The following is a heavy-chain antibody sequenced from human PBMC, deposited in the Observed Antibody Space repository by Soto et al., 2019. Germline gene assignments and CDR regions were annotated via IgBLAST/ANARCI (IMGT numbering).Heavy chain of an antibody. CDR1: GFTFGSYG. CDR3: ARAVYGDYESYYGMDV. D-gene: IGHD4-17*01. J-gene: IGHJ6*02. Sequence: QVHLAESGGGVVQPGSSLRLPCAASGFTFGSYGMHWVRRAPGKGLEWVAVIWYDGSNKYYADSVKGRFTISRDNSKNTLFLQMNSLRGEDTAVYYWARAVYGDYESYYGMDVWGQGTTVTVSS. CDR2: IWYDGSNK. V-gene: IGHV3-33*01.